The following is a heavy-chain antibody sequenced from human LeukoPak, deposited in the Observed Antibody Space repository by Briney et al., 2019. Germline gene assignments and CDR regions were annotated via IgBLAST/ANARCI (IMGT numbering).Heavy chain of an antibody. CDR3: ARGLLGYCSSTSCLSRFDP. D-gene: IGHD2-2*01. CDR1: GFTFSSYA. CDR2: ISGSGGST. Sequence: PGGSLRLSCAASGFTFSSYAMSWVRQAPGKGLEWVSAISGSGGSTYYADSVKGRFTISRDNSKNTLYLQMNSLRAEDTAVYYCARGLLGYCSSTSCLSRFDPWGQGTLVTVSS. J-gene: IGHJ5*02. V-gene: IGHV3-23*01.